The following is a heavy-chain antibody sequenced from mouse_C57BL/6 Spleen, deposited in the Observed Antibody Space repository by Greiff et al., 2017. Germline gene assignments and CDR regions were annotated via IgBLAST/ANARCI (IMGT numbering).Heavy chain of an antibody. CDR3: ASYYYGSSYAMDY. V-gene: IGHV2-9-1*01. J-gene: IGHJ4*01. CDR1: GFSLTSYA. CDR2: IWTGGGT. D-gene: IGHD1-1*01. Sequence: VKLMESGPGLVAPSQSLSITCTVSGFSLTSYAISWVRQPPGKGLEWLGVIWTGGGTNYNSALKSRLSISKDNSKIQVFLKMNSLQTDDTARYYCASYYYGSSYAMDYWGQGTSVTVSS.